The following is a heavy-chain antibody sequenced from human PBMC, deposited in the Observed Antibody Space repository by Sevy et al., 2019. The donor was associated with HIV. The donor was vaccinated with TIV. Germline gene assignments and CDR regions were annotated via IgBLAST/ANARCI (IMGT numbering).Heavy chain of an antibody. CDR2: ISYDGNKK. J-gene: IGHJ4*02. D-gene: IGHD4-17*01. CDR3: AKDRNDYGDPYFDY. V-gene: IGHV3-30*18. CDR1: GFTFRSYG. Sequence: GGSLRLSCAASGFTFRSYGMHWVRQAPGKGLEWVAVISYDGNKKIYADSVKGRFTISRDNSKNTLYRQMNSLRAVDTAVYYCAKDRNDYGDPYFDYWGQGTLVTVSS.